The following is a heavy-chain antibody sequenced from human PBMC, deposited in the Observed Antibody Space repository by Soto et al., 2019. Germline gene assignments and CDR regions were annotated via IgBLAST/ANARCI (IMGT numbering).Heavy chain of an antibody. CDR2: INHSGST. Sequence: QVQLQQWGAGLLKPSETLSLTCAVYGGSFSGYYWGWIRQPPGKGLEWIGEINHSGSTNYNPSLKSRVTIAVDTSTNQFSLKLSSVTAADTAVYYCAREYGDYGVIDYWGQGTLVTVSS. V-gene: IGHV4-34*01. CDR1: GGSFSGYY. J-gene: IGHJ4*02. D-gene: IGHD4-17*01. CDR3: AREYGDYGVIDY.